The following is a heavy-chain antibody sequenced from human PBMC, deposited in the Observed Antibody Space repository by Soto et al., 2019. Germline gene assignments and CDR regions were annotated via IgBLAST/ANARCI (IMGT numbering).Heavy chain of an antibody. V-gene: IGHV3-23*01. CDR1: GFTFSSYA. J-gene: IGHJ3*02. CDR3: AKDRPGYSRSWDRPVNAFDI. D-gene: IGHD6-13*01. CDR2: ISGSGGST. Sequence: GSLRLSCAASGFTFSSYAMSWVRQAPWKGLEWVSAISGSGGSTYYADSVKGRFTISRDNSKNTLYLQMNSLRAEDTAVYYCAKDRPGYSRSWDRPVNAFDIWGQGTMVTVSS.